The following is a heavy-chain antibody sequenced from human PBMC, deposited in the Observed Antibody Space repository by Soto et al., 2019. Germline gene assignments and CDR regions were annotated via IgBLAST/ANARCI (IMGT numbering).Heavy chain of an antibody. J-gene: IGHJ4*02. CDR1: GFTFSSYS. Sequence: PGGSLRLSCAASGFTFSSYSMNWVRQAPGKGLEWVSSISSSSSYIYYADSVKGRFTISRDNAKNSLYLQMNSLRAEDTAVYYCARVYIAVAGIDYWGQGTLVTVSS. CDR2: ISSSSSYI. V-gene: IGHV3-21*01. D-gene: IGHD6-19*01. CDR3: ARVYIAVAGIDY.